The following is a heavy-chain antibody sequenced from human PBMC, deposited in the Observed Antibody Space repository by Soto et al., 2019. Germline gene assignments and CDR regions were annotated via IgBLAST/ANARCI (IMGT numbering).Heavy chain of an antibody. CDR2: MYPSDSDA. CDR3: ARLPHSTGFYGMDV. V-gene: IGHV5-51*01. J-gene: IGHJ6*02. D-gene: IGHD6-25*01. CDR1: GYSFSSRW. Sequence: PGEYLKISCKGSGYSFSSRWIGWMRQLPGKGLEWLGIMYPSDSDARYSPSFQGQVTMSADKSISTAYLQWSSLKASDTAMYYCARLPHSTGFYGMDVWGQGTTVTVSS.